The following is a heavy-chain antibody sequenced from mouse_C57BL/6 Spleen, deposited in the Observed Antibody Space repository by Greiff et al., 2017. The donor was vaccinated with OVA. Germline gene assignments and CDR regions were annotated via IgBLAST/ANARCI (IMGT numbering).Heavy chain of an antibody. Sequence: QVQLQQPGAELVMPGASVKLSCKASGYTFTSYWMHWVKQRPGQGLEWIGEIDPSDRYTNYNQKFKGKSTLTVEKSSSTAYMQLSSLTSEDSAVYYCARWIYYDYDGYFDVWGTGTTVTVSS. CDR3: ARWIYYDYDGYFDV. CDR1: GYTFTSYW. D-gene: IGHD2-4*01. CDR2: IDPSDRYT. J-gene: IGHJ1*03. V-gene: IGHV1-69*01.